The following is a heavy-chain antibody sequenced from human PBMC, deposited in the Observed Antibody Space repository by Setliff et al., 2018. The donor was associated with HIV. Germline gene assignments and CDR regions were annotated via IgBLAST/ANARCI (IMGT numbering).Heavy chain of an antibody. V-gene: IGHV4-34*01. Sequence: PSETLSLTCAVYGGSFTAYYWTWIRQPPGKGLEWIGEIHHGGSTNYMPSLKNRVTISVDTSKNQFSLKLSSVTAADTAVYYCARKGNVGGWFDPWGQGTLVTVPQ. CDR2: IHHGGST. D-gene: IGHD3-16*01. CDR3: ARKGNVGGWFDP. CDR1: GGSFTAYY. J-gene: IGHJ5*02.